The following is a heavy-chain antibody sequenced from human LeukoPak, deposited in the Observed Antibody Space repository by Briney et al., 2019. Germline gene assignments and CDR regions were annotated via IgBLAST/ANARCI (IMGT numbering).Heavy chain of an antibody. CDR1: SGSISSYY. CDR3: ARGQKYRNGYTVTELGSGYFDY. V-gene: IGHV4-59*01. CDR2: IYYSGRT. D-gene: IGHD5-18*01. Sequence: SETLSLTCSVSSGSISSYYWSWIRQPPGKGLEWIGYIYYSGRTSYNPSLKSRVTISVDTSKNHFSLTLSSVTAADTAVYYCARGQKYRNGYTVTELGSGYFDYWGQGTLVTVSS. J-gene: IGHJ4*02.